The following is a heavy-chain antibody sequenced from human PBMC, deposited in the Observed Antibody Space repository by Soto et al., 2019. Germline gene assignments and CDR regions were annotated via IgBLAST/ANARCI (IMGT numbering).Heavy chain of an antibody. CDR2: ISAHNGNT. D-gene: IGHD1-1*01. V-gene: IGHV1-18*01. CDR1: GYAFTTYG. Sequence: QVHLVQSGAEVKKPGASVKVSCKGSGYAFTTYGITWVRQAPGQGLEWMGWISAHNGNTNYAQQLQGRVTVIRDTSTSTAYMELRSLRSDDTAVYYCARGRYGDYWGQGALVTVSS. CDR3: ARGRYGDY. J-gene: IGHJ4*02.